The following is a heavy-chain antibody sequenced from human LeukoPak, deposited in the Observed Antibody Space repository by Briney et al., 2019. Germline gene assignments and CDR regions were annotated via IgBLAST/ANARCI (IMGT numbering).Heavy chain of an antibody. CDR1: GFTFSSYS. CDR3: ARDREGGGNGGY. CDR2: ISGSGGST. Sequence: GGSLRLSCAASGFTFSSYSMNWVRQAPGKGLEWVSAISGSGGSTYYADSVKGRFTISRDNSKNMVYLQMNSLRAEDTAVYYCARDREGGGNGGYWGQGTLVTVSS. D-gene: IGHD4-23*01. J-gene: IGHJ4*02. V-gene: IGHV3-23*01.